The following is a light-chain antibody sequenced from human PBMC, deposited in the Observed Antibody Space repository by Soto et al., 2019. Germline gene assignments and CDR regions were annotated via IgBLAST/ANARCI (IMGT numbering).Light chain of an antibody. Sequence: DVVMTQSPLSLPVTLGQPASISCRSSLSLAYIDGNTYLNWFHQRPGQSPRRLIYQVSNRDSGVPDRFSGSGSGTDFTLKISRVEADDVGVYYCMQGTHWPPYTFGQGTKLEIK. J-gene: IGKJ2*01. CDR2: QVS. CDR3: MQGTHWPPYT. CDR1: LSLAYIDGNTY. V-gene: IGKV2-30*01.